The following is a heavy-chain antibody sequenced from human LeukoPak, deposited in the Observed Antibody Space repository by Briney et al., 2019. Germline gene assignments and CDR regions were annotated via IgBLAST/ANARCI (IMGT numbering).Heavy chain of an antibody. J-gene: IGHJ5*02. Sequence: SETLSLTCTVSGYSISSDYYWGWIRQPPGKGLEWIGRIYTSGSTNYNPSLKSRVTMSVDTSKNQFSLKLSSVTAADTAVYYCARDLVGWYGGWFDPWGQGTLVTVSS. V-gene: IGHV4-38-2*02. D-gene: IGHD6-19*01. CDR1: GYSISSDYY. CDR3: ARDLVGWYGGWFDP. CDR2: IYTSGST.